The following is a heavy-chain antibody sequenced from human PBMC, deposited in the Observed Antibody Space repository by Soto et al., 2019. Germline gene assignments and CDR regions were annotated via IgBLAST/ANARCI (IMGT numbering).Heavy chain of an antibody. CDR3: ARHISNSRYYYYAINV. V-gene: IGHV5-51*01. D-gene: IGHD4-4*01. CDR2: IYPGDSDT. Sequence: GESLKISCTGTGYTFTDYWIGWGGQLPGQGLECMGIIYPGDSDTRSSPSFQGHVTITVDKSTNTAYLQWNTLRASDTAMYYCARHISNSRYYYYAINVWGQVTTIAVCS. CDR1: GYTFTDYW. J-gene: IGHJ6*02.